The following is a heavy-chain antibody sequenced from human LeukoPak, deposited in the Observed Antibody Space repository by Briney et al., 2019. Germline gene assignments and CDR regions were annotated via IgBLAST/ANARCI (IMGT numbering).Heavy chain of an antibody. CDR2: SYYTGNT. V-gene: IGHV4-59*01. Sequence: SETLSLTCTVSGGSISRYYWSWIRQPPGKGLEWIGFSYYTGNTNYNPSLKSRVTISVDTSTNQFSLKLSSVTAADTAVYYCARVQYAAGSYYMDVWGEGTTVSVSS. CDR3: ARVQYAAGSYYMDV. CDR1: GGSISRYY. J-gene: IGHJ6*03. D-gene: IGHD2-15*01.